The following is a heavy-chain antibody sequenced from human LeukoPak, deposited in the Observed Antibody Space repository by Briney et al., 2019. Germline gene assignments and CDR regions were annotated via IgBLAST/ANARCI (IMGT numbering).Heavy chain of an antibody. CDR2: ISAYNGNT. V-gene: IGHV1-18*01. J-gene: IGHJ4*02. Sequence: ASVKVSCKASGYTFTSYDITWVRQAPGQGLEWMGWISAYNGNTNYAQKFQGRVIMTTDTSTSTAYMELRSLRSDDTAVYYCARAQRWSGPDYWGQGTLVTVSS. CDR3: ARAQRWSGPDY. D-gene: IGHD3-3*01. CDR1: GYTFTSYD.